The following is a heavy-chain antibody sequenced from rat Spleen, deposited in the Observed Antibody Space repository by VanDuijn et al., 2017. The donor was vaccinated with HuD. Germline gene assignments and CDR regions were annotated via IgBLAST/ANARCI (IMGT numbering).Heavy chain of an antibody. J-gene: IGHJ3*01. CDR3: VWDXXXDTXXYRXXX. CDR1: GFTFNYAW. Sequence: EVQLVETGGSLVQPGKSLKLTCATSGFTFNYAWMHWIRQSPEKQLAWVAQIKPNSNNYASYYAESVKGRFTISRDDSKSSIYLLMNSLKREEPASYYXVWDXXXDTXXYRXXXWGXXXLVTVS. D-gene: IGHD2-5*01. CDR2: IKPNSNNYAS. V-gene: IGHV6-8*01.